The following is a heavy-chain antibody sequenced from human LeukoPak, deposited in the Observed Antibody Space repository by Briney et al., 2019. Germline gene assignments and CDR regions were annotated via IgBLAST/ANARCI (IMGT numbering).Heavy chain of an antibody. CDR3: ARGIVGASDY. Sequence: PGGSLRLSCAASGFTFSNYWMHWVRQAPGKGLVWVARVNSDGSGTSYADSVQGRFTISRDNAKNTVSLQMNSLRAEDTAVYYCARGIVGASDYWGQGTLVTVSS. J-gene: IGHJ4*02. D-gene: IGHD1-26*01. CDR2: VNSDGSGT. CDR1: GFTFSNYW. V-gene: IGHV3-74*01.